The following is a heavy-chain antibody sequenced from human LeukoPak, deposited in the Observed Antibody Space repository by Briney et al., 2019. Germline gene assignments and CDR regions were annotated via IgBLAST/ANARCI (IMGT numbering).Heavy chain of an antibody. Sequence: SETLSLTCTVSGYSISSGYYWGWIRQPPGKGLEWIGSIYHSGSTSYNPSLKSRVTISVDTSKNQFSLKLSSVTAADTAVYYCARHGGSDSTMVRGVIYDWFDPWGRGTLVTVSS. D-gene: IGHD3-10*01. V-gene: IGHV4-38-2*02. CDR2: IYHSGST. J-gene: IGHJ5*02. CDR1: GYSISSGYY. CDR3: ARHGGSDSTMVRGVIYDWFDP.